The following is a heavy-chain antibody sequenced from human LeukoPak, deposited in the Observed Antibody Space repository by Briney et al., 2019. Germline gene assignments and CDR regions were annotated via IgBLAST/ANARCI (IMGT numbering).Heavy chain of an antibody. Sequence: ASVTVSRKASGYIFTSYGIRWVRPPPGQGLEGMGWTSAYNGNTKSAQKLQGRVTMTTDTSTSTAYMWLRSLRSADTAVYFCARDRRIPYYFNYGGQGTLVTVSS. V-gene: IGHV1-18*01. J-gene: IGHJ4*02. CDR3: ARDRRIPYYFNY. CDR1: GYIFTSYG. CDR2: TSAYNGNT.